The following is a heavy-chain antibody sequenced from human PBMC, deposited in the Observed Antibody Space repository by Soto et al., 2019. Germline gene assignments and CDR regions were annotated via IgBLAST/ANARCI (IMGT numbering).Heavy chain of an antibody. V-gene: IGHV3-9*01. CDR1: GFTFDSFA. D-gene: IGHD1-20*01. J-gene: IGHJ4*02. Sequence: DVELVESGGGLVQPGRSLRLSCAASGFTFDSFAMQWIRQVPGKGLEWVSSISWNSATIAYADSVKGRFTISRDNANNVVFLQMNNLRAEDTAFYYCAKGYTRDSWGQGTLVTVSS. CDR2: ISWNSATI. CDR3: AKGYTRDS.